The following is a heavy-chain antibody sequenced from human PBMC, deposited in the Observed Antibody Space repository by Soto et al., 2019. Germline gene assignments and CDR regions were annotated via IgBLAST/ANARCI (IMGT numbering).Heavy chain of an antibody. V-gene: IGHV4-59*01. CDR1: GGSISSYY. CDR2: IYYSGST. CDR3: ARGRTVRNYTDDSSDYFYFFDY. D-gene: IGHD3-22*01. Sequence: SETLSLTCTVSGGSISSYYWSWIRQPPGKGLEWIGYIYYSGSTNYNPSLKSRVTISVDRSKNQFSLKLTSANAADTAVYYCARGRTVRNYTDDSSDYFYFFDYWGQGTQVTVSS. J-gene: IGHJ4*02.